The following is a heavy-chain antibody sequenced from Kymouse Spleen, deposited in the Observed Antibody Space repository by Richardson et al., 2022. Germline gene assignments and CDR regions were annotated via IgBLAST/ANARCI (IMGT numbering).Heavy chain of an antibody. CDR1: GGSISSSSYY. D-gene: IGHD3-10*01. Sequence: QLQLQESGPGLVKPSETLSLTCTVSGGSISSSSYYWGWIRQPPGKGLEWIGSIYYSGSTYYNPSLKSRVTISVDTSKNQFSLKLSSVTAADTAVYYCARQRITMVRGVMRDYYGMDVWGQGTTVTVSS. CDR2: IYYSGST. J-gene: IGHJ6*02. V-gene: IGHV4-39*01. CDR3: ARQRITMVRGVMRDYYGMDV.